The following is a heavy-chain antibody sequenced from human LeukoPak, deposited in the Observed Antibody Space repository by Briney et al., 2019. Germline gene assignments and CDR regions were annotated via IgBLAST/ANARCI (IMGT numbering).Heavy chain of an antibody. CDR2: LNPSGGST. CDR3: ARSGYCSGGSCYFFDY. Sequence: ASVKVSCKASGYTFTSYYMRWVRQAPGQGLEWMGILNPSGGSTSYAQKFQGRVTMTRDTSTSTVYMELSSLRSEDTAVYYCARSGYCSGGSCYFFDYWGQGTLVTVSS. CDR1: GYTFTSYY. V-gene: IGHV1-46*01. D-gene: IGHD2-15*01. J-gene: IGHJ4*02.